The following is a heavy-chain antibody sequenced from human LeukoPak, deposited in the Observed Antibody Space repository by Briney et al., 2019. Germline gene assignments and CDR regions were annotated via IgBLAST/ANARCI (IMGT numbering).Heavy chain of an antibody. V-gene: IGHV3-7*01. J-gene: IGHJ4*02. Sequence: GGSLRLSCAASGFTFGGHWMNWVRQAPGRGLEWVANIKYDGSEKYYVDSVKGRFTISRDDAKNSLSLQMNSVRAEDTAVYYCARDRYCSSTSCYDPDYFDYWGQGTLVTVSS. CDR3: ARDRYCSSTSCYDPDYFDY. CDR1: GFTFGGHW. CDR2: IKYDGSEK. D-gene: IGHD2-2*01.